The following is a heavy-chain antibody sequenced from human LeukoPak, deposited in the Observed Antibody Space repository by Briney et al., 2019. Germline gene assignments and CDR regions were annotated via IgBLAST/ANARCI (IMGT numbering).Heavy chain of an antibody. CDR3: ARDGMVRGVIIPYGMDV. D-gene: IGHD3-10*01. V-gene: IGHV4-34*01. CDR1: GGSFSGYY. CDR2: INHSGGT. Sequence: PSETLSLTCAVYGGSFSGYYWSWIRQPPGKGLEWIGEINHSGGTNYNPSLKSRVTISVDTSKNQFSLKLSSVTAADTAVYYCARDGMVRGVIIPYGMDVWGQGTTVTVSS. J-gene: IGHJ6*02.